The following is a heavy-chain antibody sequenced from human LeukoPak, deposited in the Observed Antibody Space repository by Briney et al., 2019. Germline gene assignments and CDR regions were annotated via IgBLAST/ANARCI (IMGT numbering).Heavy chain of an antibody. V-gene: IGHV3-30*04. D-gene: IGHD2-21*01. CDR1: GFTFSDYA. J-gene: IGHJ3*02. CDR3: ARDYSEAFDI. CDR2: IAYDGSNK. Sequence: GGSLRLSCAASGFTFSDYAIHWVRRAPGKGLEWVAVIAYDGSNKYYADSVKGRFTGSRDNSKNTVYLQMNRLRGEDTAVYYCARDYSEAFDIWGQGTAVTVSS.